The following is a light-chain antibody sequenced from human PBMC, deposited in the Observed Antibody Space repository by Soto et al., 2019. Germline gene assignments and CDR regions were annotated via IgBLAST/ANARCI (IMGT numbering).Light chain of an antibody. J-gene: IGLJ2*01. CDR2: EVN. CDR3: CSYAGSSTFGVV. Sequence: QSALTQPASVSGSPGQSITISCTGTSSDVGSYNLVSWYQQHPGKAPKLMIYEVNKRPSGVSNRFSGSKSGNTASLTISGLQAEDEAAYHCCSYAGSSTFGVVFGGGTKLTVL. V-gene: IGLV2-23*02. CDR1: SSDVGSYNL.